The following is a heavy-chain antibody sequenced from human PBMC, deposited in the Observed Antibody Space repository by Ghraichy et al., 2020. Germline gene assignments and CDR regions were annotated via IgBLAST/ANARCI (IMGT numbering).Heavy chain of an antibody. V-gene: IGHV3-23*01. Sequence: GGSLRLSCAVSEFTFDGYPMTWVRQAPGKGLEWVSTLGADGRSTFYADSVKGRFTISRDKSKRTMYLQMNSLRADDTAVYYCATGGARLGEGAFDVWGQGTKVTVSS. J-gene: IGHJ3*01. D-gene: IGHD3-10*01. CDR1: EFTFDGYP. CDR3: ATGGARLGEGAFDV. CDR2: LGADGRST.